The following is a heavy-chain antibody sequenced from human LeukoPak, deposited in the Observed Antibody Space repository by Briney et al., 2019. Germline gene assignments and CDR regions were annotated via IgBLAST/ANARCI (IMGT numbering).Heavy chain of an antibody. J-gene: IGHJ4*02. CDR1: GFTFSSYW. CDR2: IKQDGSEK. Sequence: GGSLRLSCAASGFTFSSYWMSWVRQAPGKGLEWVANIKQDGSEKYYVDSVKGRFTISRDNAKNSLYLQMNSLRAEDTAVYYCARALIPHIAAAQDYWGQGTLVTVSS. V-gene: IGHV3-7*01. D-gene: IGHD6-13*01. CDR3: ARALIPHIAAAQDY.